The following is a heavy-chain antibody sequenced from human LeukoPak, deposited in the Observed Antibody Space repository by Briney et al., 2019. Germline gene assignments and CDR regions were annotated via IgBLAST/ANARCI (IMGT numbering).Heavy chain of an antibody. CDR1: GGSFNSYA. Sequence: GASVKVSCKVSGGSFNSYAISWVRQAPGQGLEWMGGIIPFFGTPNYAQKFQGRVTITADESTSTAYMELSSLRSEDTAVYYCATIVVVPAGWFDPWGQGTLVTVSS. CDR2: IIPFFGTP. D-gene: IGHD2-2*01. CDR3: ATIVVVPAGWFDP. J-gene: IGHJ5*02. V-gene: IGHV1-69*13.